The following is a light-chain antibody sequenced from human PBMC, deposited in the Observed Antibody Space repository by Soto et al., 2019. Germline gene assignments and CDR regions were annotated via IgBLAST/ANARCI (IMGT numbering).Light chain of an antibody. CDR1: SSDVGGYNY. CDR2: EVS. V-gene: IGLV2-14*01. CDR3: SSYTSSSTRV. Sequence: QSALTQPASVSGSPGQSITISCTGTSSDVGGYNYVSWYQKHPGKAPKLMIYEVSNRPSGVSNRFSGYKTGNTDSLNISGLQAEDEADYYCSSYTSSSTRVFGGGTKLTVL. J-gene: IGLJ3*02.